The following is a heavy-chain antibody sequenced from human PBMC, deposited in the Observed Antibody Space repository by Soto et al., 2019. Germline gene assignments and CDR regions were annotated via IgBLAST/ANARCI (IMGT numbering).Heavy chain of an antibody. CDR1: GFTFSSYS. V-gene: IGHV3-48*01. J-gene: IGHJ4*02. CDR3: ARDPTDAPLVEFDY. D-gene: IGHD2-15*01. Sequence: GGSLRLSCAASGFTFSSYSMNWVRQTPGKGLEWVSYISSSSSTIYYADSVKGRFTISRDNAKNSLYLQMNSLRAEDTAVYYCARDPTDAPLVEFDYWGQGTLVTVSS. CDR2: ISSSSSTI.